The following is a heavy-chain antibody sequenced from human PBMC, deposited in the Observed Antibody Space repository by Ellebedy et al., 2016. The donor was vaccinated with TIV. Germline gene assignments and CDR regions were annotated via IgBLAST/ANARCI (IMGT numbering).Heavy chain of an antibody. V-gene: IGHV4-30-2*01. D-gene: IGHD1-1*01. CDR3: ARNARISGIDY. Sequence: SETLSLTXAVSGGSISSGGYSWSWIRQPPGKGLEWIGYIYHSGSTYYNPSLKSRVTISVDGSKNQFSLKLSSVTAADTAVYYCARNARISGIDYWGQGTLVTVSS. CDR2: IYHSGST. J-gene: IGHJ4*02. CDR1: GGSISSGGYS.